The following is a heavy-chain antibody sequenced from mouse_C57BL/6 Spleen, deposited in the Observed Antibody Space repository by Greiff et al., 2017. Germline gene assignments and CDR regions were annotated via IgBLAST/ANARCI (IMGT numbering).Heavy chain of an antibody. D-gene: IGHD2-4*01. CDR1: GYTFTSYW. V-gene: IGHV1-64*01. CDR2: IHPNSGST. CDR3: ARKEIYYDYGLFDY. J-gene: IGHJ2*01. Sequence: VQLQQPGAELVKPGASVKLSCKASGYTFTSYWMHWVKQRPGQGLEWIGMIHPNSGSTNYNEKFKSKATLTVDKSSSTAYMQLSSLTSEDSAVYYCARKEIYYDYGLFDYWGQGTTLTVSS.